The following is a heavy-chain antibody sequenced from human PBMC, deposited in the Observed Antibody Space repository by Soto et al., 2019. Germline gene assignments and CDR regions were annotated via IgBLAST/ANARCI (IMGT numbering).Heavy chain of an antibody. CDR1: GGTFSSYA. CDR3: GSVWGYSNYETMYNWFDP. V-gene: IGHV1-18*01. Sequence: GASVKVSCKASGGTFSSYAISWVRQAPGQGLEWMGWISAYNGNTNYAQKLQGRVTMTTDTSTSTAYMELRSLRSDDTAVYYCGSVWGYSNYETMYNWFDPWGQGTLVTVSS. D-gene: IGHD4-4*01. CDR2: ISAYNGNT. J-gene: IGHJ5*02.